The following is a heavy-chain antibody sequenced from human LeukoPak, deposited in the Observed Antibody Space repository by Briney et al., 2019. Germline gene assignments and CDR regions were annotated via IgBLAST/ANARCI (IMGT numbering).Heavy chain of an antibody. CDR2: INHSGSN. V-gene: IGHV4-34*01. Sequence: SETLSLTCAVYGGPFSGYYWSWIRQPPGKGLEWIGEINHSGSNNYNPSLKSRVTISVDKSKNQFSLKLSFVNAADKAVYYCAREMSDSSGYYNFDIWGQGTMVTVSS. J-gene: IGHJ3*02. CDR3: AREMSDSSGYYNFDI. CDR1: GGPFSGYY. D-gene: IGHD3-22*01.